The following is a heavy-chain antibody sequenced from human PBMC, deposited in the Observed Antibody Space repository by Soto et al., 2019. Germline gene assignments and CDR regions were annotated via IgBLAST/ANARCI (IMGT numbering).Heavy chain of an antibody. Sequence: GASVKVSCKASGGTFSSYAIGWVRQAPGQGLEWMGGIIPIFGTANYAQKFQGRVTITADKSTSTAYMELSSLRSEDTAVYYCARDCNGIWETFGEFVPALCYGMDVWGQGTTVTVSS. J-gene: IGHJ6*02. CDR1: GGTFSSYA. CDR2: IIPIFGTA. V-gene: IGHV1-69*06. D-gene: IGHD3-10*01. CDR3: ARDCNGIWETFGEFVPALCYGMDV.